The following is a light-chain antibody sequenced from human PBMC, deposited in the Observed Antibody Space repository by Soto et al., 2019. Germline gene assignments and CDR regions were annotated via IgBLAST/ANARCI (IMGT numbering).Light chain of an antibody. V-gene: IGLV1-44*01. Sequence: QAVVTQPPSASGTPGQRVTISCSGGSSNIGTNTVNWYQQLPGTAPRLLIYSDNQRPSGVPDRFSGSRSGTSASLAISGLQSEDEAAFYCASWDDSLNGPVFGGGTKVTVL. CDR2: SDN. CDR3: ASWDDSLNGPV. J-gene: IGLJ3*02. CDR1: SSNIGTNT.